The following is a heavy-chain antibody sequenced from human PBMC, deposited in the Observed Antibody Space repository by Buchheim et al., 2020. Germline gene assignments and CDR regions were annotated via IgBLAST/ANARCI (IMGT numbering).Heavy chain of an antibody. J-gene: IGHJ5*02. V-gene: IGHV1-18*01. CDR2: INAYNGNT. Sequence: QVQLVQSGAEVKKPGASVKVSCKASGYTFNSFGISWVRQAPGQGLEWMGWINAYNGNTNYAQNLQGRVTMTTETSTRTANMELRSLRSDDTAVYYCARDQTYTGYADNCFDPWGQGTL. CDR3: ARDQTYTGYADNCFDP. D-gene: IGHD5-12*01. CDR1: GYTFNSFG.